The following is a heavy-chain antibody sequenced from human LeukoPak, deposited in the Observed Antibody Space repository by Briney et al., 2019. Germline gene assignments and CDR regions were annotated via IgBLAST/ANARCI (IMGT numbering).Heavy chain of an antibody. V-gene: IGHV4-34*01. J-gene: IGHJ3*02. D-gene: IGHD5-18*01. CDR1: GGSFSGYY. CDR3: ASSSHRWIQHAFDI. Sequence: SEALSLTCAVYGGSFSGYYWSWIRQPPGKGLEWIGEINHSGSTNYNPSLKSRVTISVDTSKNQFSLKLSSVTAADTAVYYCASSSHRWIQHAFDIWGQGTMVTVSS. CDR2: INHSGST.